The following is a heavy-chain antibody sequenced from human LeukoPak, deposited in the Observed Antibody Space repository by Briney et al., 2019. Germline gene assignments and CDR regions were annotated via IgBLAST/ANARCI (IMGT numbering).Heavy chain of an antibody. D-gene: IGHD3-3*01. CDR3: ARGTSGFMDV. CDR2: IYYSGST. J-gene: IGHJ6*03. CDR1: GYSISSYY. Sequence: PSETLSLTCTVSGYSISSYYWSWIRQPPGKGLEWIGYIYYSGSTNYNPSLKSRVTISVDTSKNQFSLKLTSVTAADTAVYYCARGTSGFMDVWGKGTTVTVSS. V-gene: IGHV4-59*12.